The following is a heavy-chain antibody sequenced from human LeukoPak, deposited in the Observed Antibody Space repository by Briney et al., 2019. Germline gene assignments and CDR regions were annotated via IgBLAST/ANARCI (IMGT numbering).Heavy chain of an antibody. CDR2: IYYSGST. CDR3: ARARVGVWGFDY. J-gene: IGHJ4*02. Sequence: SETLSLTCAVYGGSFSGYYWTWIRQSPGRGLEWIGSIYYSGSTYYNPSLKSRVTISVDTSKNQFSLKLSSVTAADTAVYYCARARVGVWGFDYWGQGTLVTVSS. D-gene: IGHD1-26*01. V-gene: IGHV4-34*01. CDR1: GGSFSGYY.